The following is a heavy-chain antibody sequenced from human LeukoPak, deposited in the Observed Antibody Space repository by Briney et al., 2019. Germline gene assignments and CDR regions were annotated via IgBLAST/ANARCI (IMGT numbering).Heavy chain of an antibody. CDR1: GGSFSGYY. Sequence: NPSETLSLTCAVYGGSFSGYYWSWIRQPPGKGLEWIGEINHSGSTNYSPSLKSRVTISVDTSKNQFSLKLSSVTAADTAVYYCARARWELRDAFDIWGQGTMVTVSS. CDR3: ARARWELRDAFDI. CDR2: INHSGST. D-gene: IGHD1-26*01. V-gene: IGHV4-34*01. J-gene: IGHJ3*02.